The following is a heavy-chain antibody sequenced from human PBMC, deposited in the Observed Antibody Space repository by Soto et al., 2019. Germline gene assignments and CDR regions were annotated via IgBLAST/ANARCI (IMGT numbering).Heavy chain of an antibody. Sequence: GGSLRLSCAASGFPFSSYWMHWVRQAPGKGLVWVSRINSDGSSTSYADSVKGRFTISRDNSKNTLYLQMNSLRAEDTAVYYCAKGSSGLKPINWFDPWGQGTLVTVSS. J-gene: IGHJ5*02. D-gene: IGHD6-19*01. V-gene: IGHV3-74*01. CDR1: GFPFSSYW. CDR2: INSDGSST. CDR3: AKGSSGLKPINWFDP.